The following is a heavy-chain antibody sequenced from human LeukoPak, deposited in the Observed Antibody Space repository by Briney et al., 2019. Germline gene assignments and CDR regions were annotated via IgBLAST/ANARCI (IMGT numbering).Heavy chain of an antibody. CDR1: GFTFSSYG. Sequence: GGSLRLSCAASGFTFSSYGMHWVRQAPGKRLEWVAVISYDGSNKYYADSVKGRFTISRDNSKNTLYLQMNSLRAEDTAVYYCARENPSPYYFDYWGQGTLVTVSS. J-gene: IGHJ4*02. CDR3: ARENPSPYYFDY. CDR2: ISYDGSNK. V-gene: IGHV3-30*03.